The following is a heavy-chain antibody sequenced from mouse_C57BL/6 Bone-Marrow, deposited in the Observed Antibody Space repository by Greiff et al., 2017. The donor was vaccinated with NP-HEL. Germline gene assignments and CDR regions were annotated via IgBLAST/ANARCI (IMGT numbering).Heavy chain of an antibody. CDR3: TTYYSNFLWFAY. CDR2: IDPENGDT. V-gene: IGHV14-4*01. CDR1: GFNIKDDY. Sequence: EVQLQQSGAELVRPGASVKLSCTASGFNIKDDYMHWVKQRPEQGLEWIGWIDPENGDTEYASKFQGKATITADTSSNTAYLQLSSLTSEDTAVYYCTTYYSNFLWFAYGGQGTLVTVSA. J-gene: IGHJ3*01. D-gene: IGHD2-5*01.